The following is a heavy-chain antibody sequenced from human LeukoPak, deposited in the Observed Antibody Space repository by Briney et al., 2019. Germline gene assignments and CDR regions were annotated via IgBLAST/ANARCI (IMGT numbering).Heavy chain of an antibody. D-gene: IGHD6-19*01. CDR1: GFTFSSYE. CDR3: ARMISGGSYDAFDI. CDR2: ISSGGSTI. V-gene: IGHV3-48*03. J-gene: IGHJ3*02. Sequence: VQPGGSLRLSCAASGFTFSSYEMNWVRQAPGKGLEWVSYISSGGSTIFYADSVKGRFTIPRDNAKNSLYLQMNSLRAEDTAVYSCARMISGGSYDAFDIWGQGTMVTVSS.